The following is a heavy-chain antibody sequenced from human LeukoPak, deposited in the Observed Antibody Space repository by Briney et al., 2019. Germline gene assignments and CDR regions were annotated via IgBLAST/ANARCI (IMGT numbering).Heavy chain of an antibody. J-gene: IGHJ4*02. CDR3: ARTGYSSGDGGYYFDY. CDR1: GYTFTDYA. V-gene: IGHV7-4-1*01. CDR2: INTNTGNP. Sequence: ASVKVSCKASGYTFTDYAINWVRQAPGQGLEWMGWINTNTGNPTYAQGFTGRFVFSSDTSVSTAHLQIRSLKAEDTAVYYCARTGYSSGDGGYYFDYWGQGTLVTVSS. D-gene: IGHD6-19*01.